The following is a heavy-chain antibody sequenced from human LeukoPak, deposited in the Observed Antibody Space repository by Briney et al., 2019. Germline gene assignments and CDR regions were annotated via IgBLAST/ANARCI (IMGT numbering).Heavy chain of an antibody. D-gene: IGHD2-15*01. CDR1: GGSISSYY. CDR3: ARRGLGDAFDI. Sequence: SETLSLTCTVSGGSISSYYWSWIRQPPGKGLEWIGYIYYSGSTNYNPSLKSRVTISVDTSKNQFSLKLSSVTAADTAVYYCARRGLGDAFDIWGQGTMITVSS. V-gene: IGHV4-59*08. J-gene: IGHJ3*02. CDR2: IYYSGST.